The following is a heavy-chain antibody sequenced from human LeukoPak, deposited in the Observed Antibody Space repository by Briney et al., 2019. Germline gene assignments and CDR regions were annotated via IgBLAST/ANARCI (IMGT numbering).Heavy chain of an antibody. CDR1: GYSINNGYY. Sequence: SETLSLTCTVSGYSINNGYYWGWIRQPPGKGLEWIGVYHVGTTDYNPSLRSRVTISVDTSKNQFSLKLSSVTAADTAVYYCARHGIDIVVVPAAKSHRPYNWFDPWGQGTLVTVSS. CDR3: ARHGIDIVVVPAAKSHRPYNWFDP. V-gene: IGHV4-38-2*02. J-gene: IGHJ5*02. D-gene: IGHD2-2*01. CDR2: VYHVGTT.